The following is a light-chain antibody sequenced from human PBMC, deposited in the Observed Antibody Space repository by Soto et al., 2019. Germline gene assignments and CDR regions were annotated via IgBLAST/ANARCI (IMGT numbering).Light chain of an antibody. CDR1: SSDVGGYNY. CDR3: SSYAGDRDLI. CDR2: EVS. J-gene: IGLJ2*01. V-gene: IGLV2-14*01. Sequence: QSALTQPASVSGSPGQSITISCTGSSSDVGGYNYVSWYQQHPGKAPKLIIYEVSNRPSGVSNRFSGSKSGNTASLTISGLQAEDEADYYCSSYAGDRDLIFGGGTKVTVL.